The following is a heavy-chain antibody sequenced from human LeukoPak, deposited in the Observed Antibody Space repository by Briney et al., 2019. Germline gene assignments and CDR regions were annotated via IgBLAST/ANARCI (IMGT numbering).Heavy chain of an antibody. CDR3: ARGSRIAARPSLRFYYYYMDV. Sequence: SETLSLTCAVYGGSFSGYYWSWIRQPPGKGLEWIGEINHSGSTNYNPSLKSRVTISVDTSKNQFSLKLSSVTAADTAVYYCARGSRIAARPSLRFYYYYMDVWGKGTTVTVSS. J-gene: IGHJ6*03. D-gene: IGHD6-6*01. V-gene: IGHV4-34*01. CDR1: GGSFSGYY. CDR2: INHSGST.